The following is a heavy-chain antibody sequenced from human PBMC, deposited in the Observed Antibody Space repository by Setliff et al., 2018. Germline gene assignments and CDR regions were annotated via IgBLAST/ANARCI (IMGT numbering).Heavy chain of an antibody. V-gene: IGHV4-59*01. D-gene: IGHD4-17*01. CDR3: ARLPRTVTHFDY. J-gene: IGHJ4*02. CDR1: GVSIRSYY. Sequence: SETLSLTCTVSGVSIRSYYWSWIRQPPGKGLEWIGYIFYSGSSNYNLSLQSRVSISVDTSKNQLSLKLDSLTAADTAVYFCARLPRTVTHFDYWGQGALVTVSS. CDR2: IFYSGSS.